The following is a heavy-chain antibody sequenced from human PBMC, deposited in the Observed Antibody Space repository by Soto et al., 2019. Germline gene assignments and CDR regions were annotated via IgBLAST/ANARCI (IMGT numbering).Heavy chain of an antibody. CDR3: ARERSRFLEWLFYY. CDR1: GYTFISYA. CDR2: INAGNGNT. Sequence: GASVKVSCKASGYTFISYAMHWVRQAPGQRLEWMGWINAGNGNTKYSQKFQGRVTITRDTSASTAYMELSSLRSEDTAVYYCARERSRFLEWLFYYWGQGTLVTVSS. J-gene: IGHJ4*02. V-gene: IGHV1-3*01. D-gene: IGHD3-3*01.